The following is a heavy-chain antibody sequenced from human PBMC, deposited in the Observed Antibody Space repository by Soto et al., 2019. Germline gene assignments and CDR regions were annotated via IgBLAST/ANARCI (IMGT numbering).Heavy chain of an antibody. CDR2: IYYSGST. Sequence: TSETLSLTCTVSGGSISSSSYYWGWIRQPPGKGLEWIGSIYYSGSTYYNPSLKSRVTISVDTSKNQFSLKLSSVTAADTAVYYCARHLYCSSTSCHDAFDIWGQGTMVTVSS. J-gene: IGHJ3*02. D-gene: IGHD2-2*01. CDR1: GGSISSSSYY. CDR3: ARHLYCSSTSCHDAFDI. V-gene: IGHV4-39*01.